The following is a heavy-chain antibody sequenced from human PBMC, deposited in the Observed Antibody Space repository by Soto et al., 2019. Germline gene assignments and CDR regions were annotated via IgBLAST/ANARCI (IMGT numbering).Heavy chain of an antibody. CDR2: ISYDGSDK. J-gene: IGHJ3*02. V-gene: IGHV3-30*18. CDR1: GFTFNNYG. Sequence: QVQLVESGGGVVQPGRSLRLSCAASGFTFNNYGIHWVRQAPGKGLEWVAVISYDGSDKYYADSVKGRFTISRDNSKDTLFLQMNSLRSEDTAVYYCAKARFDRSTSDSFDIWGQGTRVTVSS. CDR3: AKARFDRSTSDSFDI. D-gene: IGHD3-9*01.